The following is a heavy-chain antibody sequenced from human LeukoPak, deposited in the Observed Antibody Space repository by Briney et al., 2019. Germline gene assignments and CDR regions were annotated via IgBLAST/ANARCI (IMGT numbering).Heavy chain of an antibody. Sequence: ASVKVSCKASGYTFTSYDINWVRQATGQGLEWMGWMNPNSGNTGYAQKFQGRVTMTRNTSISTAYMELSSLGSEDTAVYYYARGHYGSGSYYIDYWGQGTLVTVSS. D-gene: IGHD3-10*01. V-gene: IGHV1-8*01. CDR1: GYTFTSYD. CDR2: MNPNSGNT. CDR3: ARGHYGSGSYYIDY. J-gene: IGHJ4*02.